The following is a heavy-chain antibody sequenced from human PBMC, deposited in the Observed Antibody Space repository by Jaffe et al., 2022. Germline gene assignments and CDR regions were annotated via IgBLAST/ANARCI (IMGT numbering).Heavy chain of an antibody. CDR1: GFSLSTSGVG. CDR2: IYWDDDK. D-gene: IGHD3-22*01. CDR3: AHRPRRTDSSGYYRDWYFDL. Sequence: QITLKESGPTLVKPTQTLTLTCTFSGFSLSTSGVGVGWIRQPPGKALEWLALIYWDDDKRYSPSLKSRLTITKDTSKNQVVLTMTNMDPVDTATYYCAHRPRRTDSSGYYRDWYFDLWGRGTLVTVSS. J-gene: IGHJ2*01. V-gene: IGHV2-5*02.